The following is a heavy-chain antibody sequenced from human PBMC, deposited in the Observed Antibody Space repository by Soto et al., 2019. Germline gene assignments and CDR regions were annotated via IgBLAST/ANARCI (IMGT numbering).Heavy chain of an antibody. CDR2: IKSKTYGGTT. CDR3: TTDHRPYCSSTSCYAGDWFDP. Sequence: PGGSLRLSCSTSGFTFGDYGMTWFRQAPGKGLEWVGLIKSKTYGGTTDYAAPVKGRFTISRDDSKNTLYLQMNSLKTEDTAVYYCTTDHRPYCSSTSCYAGDWFDPWGQGTLVTVSS. CDR1: GFTFGDYG. D-gene: IGHD2-2*01. J-gene: IGHJ5*02. V-gene: IGHV3-15*01.